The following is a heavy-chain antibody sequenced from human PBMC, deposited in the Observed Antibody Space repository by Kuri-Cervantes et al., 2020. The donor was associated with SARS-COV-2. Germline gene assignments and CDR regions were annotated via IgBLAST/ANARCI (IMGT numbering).Heavy chain of an antibody. J-gene: IGHJ4*02. Sequence: GESLKISCAASGFTFSSYGMNWVRQAPGKGLEWVSSISSDSSYIHYADSVKGRFTISRDNAKNSLYLQMNSLRAEDTALYYCAREMATIFSYDYWGQGTLVTVSS. CDR2: ISSDSSYI. V-gene: IGHV3-21*04. CDR1: GFTFSSYG. CDR3: AREMATIFSYDY. D-gene: IGHD5-24*01.